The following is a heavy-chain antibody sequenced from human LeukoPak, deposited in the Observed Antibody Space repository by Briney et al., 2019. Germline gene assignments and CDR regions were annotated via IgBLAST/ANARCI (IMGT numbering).Heavy chain of an antibody. CDR3: ARGRYISGRSYYFDY. V-gene: IGHV1-46*01. CDR1: GYTFTSYG. D-gene: IGHD6-19*01. CDR2: INPSGGST. J-gene: IGHJ4*02. Sequence: ASVKVSCKASGYTFTSYGISWVRQAPGQGLEWMGIINPSGGSTSYAQNFQGRVTMTRDTSTSTVYMELSSLRSEDTAVYYCARGRYISGRSYYFDYWGQGTLVTVSS.